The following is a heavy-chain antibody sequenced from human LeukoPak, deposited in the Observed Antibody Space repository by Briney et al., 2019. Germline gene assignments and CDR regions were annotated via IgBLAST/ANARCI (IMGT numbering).Heavy chain of an antibody. CDR2: ISSSSSYI. CDR1: GFTFSSYS. V-gene: IGHV3-21*04. CDR3: ATVKPPRNYYDSSGYLGY. Sequence: GGSLRLSCAASGFTFSSYSMNWVRQAPGKGLEWVSSISSSSSYIYYADSVKGRFTISRDNAKNSLYLQMNSLRAEDTAVYYCATVKPPRNYYDSSGYLGYWGQGTLVTVSS. D-gene: IGHD3-22*01. J-gene: IGHJ4*02.